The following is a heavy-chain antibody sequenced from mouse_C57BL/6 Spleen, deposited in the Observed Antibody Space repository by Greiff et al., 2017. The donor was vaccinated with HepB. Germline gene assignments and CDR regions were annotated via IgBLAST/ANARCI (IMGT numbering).Heavy chain of an antibody. D-gene: IGHD2-3*01. J-gene: IGHJ4*01. V-gene: IGHV5-17*01. CDR1: GFTFSDYG. CDR3: ARRVYENYAMDY. Sequence: EVKLVESGGGLVKPGGSLKLSCAASGFTFSDYGMHWVRQAPEKGLEWVAYISSGSSTIYYADTVTGRFTISRDNAKNTLFLQMTSLRSEDTAMYYCARRVYENYAMDYWGQGTSVTVSS. CDR2: ISSGSSTI.